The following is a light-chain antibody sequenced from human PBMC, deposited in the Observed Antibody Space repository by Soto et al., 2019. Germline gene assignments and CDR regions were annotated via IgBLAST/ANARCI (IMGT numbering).Light chain of an antibody. J-gene: IGKJ1*01. CDR3: QQYDASPRT. V-gene: IGKV3-20*01. Sequence: EIVLTQSPGTLSLSPGERATLSCRASQSVTSSYLAWYQQKAGQAPRLLIYDASTRATGIPDRFSGGGSGTDFTLTITRLEPEAFPVYYCQQYDASPRTFGQGTKVDI. CDR2: DAS. CDR1: QSVTSSY.